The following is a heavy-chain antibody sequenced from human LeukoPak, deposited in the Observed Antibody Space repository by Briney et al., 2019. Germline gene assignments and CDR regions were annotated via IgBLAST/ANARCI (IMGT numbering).Heavy chain of an antibody. J-gene: IGHJ4*02. Sequence: EGSLRLSCAASGFTFSTYWMTWVRQAPGKGLEWVANIKQDDSEIYYVDSVKGRFTISRDNAKSSLYLQMNSLRAEDTAVYYCARDNNGPDYWGQGTLVTVSS. CDR1: GFTFSTYW. D-gene: IGHD2-8*01. CDR3: ARDNNGPDY. CDR2: IKQDDSEI. V-gene: IGHV3-7*01.